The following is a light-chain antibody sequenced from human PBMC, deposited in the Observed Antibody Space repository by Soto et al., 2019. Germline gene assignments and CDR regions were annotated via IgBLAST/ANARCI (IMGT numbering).Light chain of an antibody. V-gene: IGLV1-44*01. CDR3: AAWDDSLREV. CDR2: NNN. CDR1: SSNIGSNA. J-gene: IGLJ1*01. Sequence: QSVLTQPPSASATPGQRVTISCSGSSSNIGSNAVNWYQQFPGTAPKLLIYNNNQRPSGVPDRLSGSKSGTSASLAISGLQSGDEADYYCAAWDDSLREVFGTGTKVTV.